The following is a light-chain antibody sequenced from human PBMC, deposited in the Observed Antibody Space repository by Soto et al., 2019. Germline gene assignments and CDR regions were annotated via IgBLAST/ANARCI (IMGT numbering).Light chain of an antibody. J-gene: IGKJ1*01. CDR1: QSVSNY. Sequence: EVVLTQSPATLSLSPGERATLSCWASQSVSNYFVWYQQKPGQAPRLLIYDASKRATGIPARSSGSGSGTDFTLTISSLEPEDFAVYYCQQRSIWPWTFGQGTKVDIK. CDR3: QQRSIWPWT. CDR2: DAS. V-gene: IGKV3-11*01.